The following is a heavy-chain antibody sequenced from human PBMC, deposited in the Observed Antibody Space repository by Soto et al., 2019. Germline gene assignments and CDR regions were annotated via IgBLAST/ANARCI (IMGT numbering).Heavy chain of an antibody. CDR3: ASSRGRPVLLDY. D-gene: IGHD2-15*01. CDR1: GGSISSGGYY. J-gene: IGHJ4*02. Sequence: QLQLQESGSGLVKPSQTLSLTCAVSGGSISSGGYYWSWIRQPPRKGLEWIGYIYHSGSTYYNPSLKLQVTVSVNTAKNQFSLKLSSGTAADTAVSYCASSRGRPVLLDYWGQGTLVTVSS. CDR2: IYHSGST. V-gene: IGHV4-30-2*01.